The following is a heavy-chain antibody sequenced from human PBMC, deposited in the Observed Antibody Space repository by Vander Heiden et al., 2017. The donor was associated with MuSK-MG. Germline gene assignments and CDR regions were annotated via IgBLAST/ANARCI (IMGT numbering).Heavy chain of an antibody. Sequence: QVHLVQSGAEVKKPGSSVKVSCQASGDTFNNFAISWVRQAPGQGLEWMGGTIPRLDMPNFSQKFQGRLTISSDLSTGTAYLELTSLRYEDTAVYYCARTRQINIASLGPLDQWGPGTLVTVSS. J-gene: IGHJ5*02. D-gene: IGHD2-15*01. CDR1: GDTFNNFA. V-gene: IGHV1-69*04. CDR2: TIPRLDMP. CDR3: ARTRQINIASLGPLDQ.